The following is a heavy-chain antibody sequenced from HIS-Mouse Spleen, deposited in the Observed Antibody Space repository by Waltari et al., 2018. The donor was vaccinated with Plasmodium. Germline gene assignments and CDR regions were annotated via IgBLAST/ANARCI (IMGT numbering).Heavy chain of an antibody. CDR3: ATPRVGGSYFDY. V-gene: IGHV3-66*01. J-gene: IGHJ4*02. CDR1: GFTVSSNY. Sequence: EVQLVESGGGLVQPGGSLSLSCAASGFTVSSNYMGWVRQAPGKGLEWVSVIYSGGSTYYADSVKGRFTISRDNSKNTLYLQMNSLRAEDTAVYYCATPRVGGSYFDYWGQGTLVTVSS. D-gene: IGHD1-26*01. CDR2: IYSGGST.